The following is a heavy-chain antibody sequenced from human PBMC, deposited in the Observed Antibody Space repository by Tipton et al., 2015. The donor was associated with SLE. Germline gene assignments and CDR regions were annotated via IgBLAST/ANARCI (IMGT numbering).Heavy chain of an antibody. V-gene: IGHV4-34*01. J-gene: IGHJ6*02. CDR3: ARLSGMDV. Sequence: TLSLTCAVYGGSFSGYYWSWIRQPPGKGLEWIGEINHSGSTYYNPSLKSRVTISVDTSKNQFSLKLSSVTAADTAVYYCARLSGMDVWGQGTTVTVSS. CDR1: GGSFSGYY. CDR2: INHSGST.